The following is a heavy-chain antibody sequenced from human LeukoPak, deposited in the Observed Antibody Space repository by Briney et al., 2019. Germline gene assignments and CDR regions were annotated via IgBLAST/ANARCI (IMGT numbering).Heavy chain of an antibody. CDR3: ARGGTLWFGELLYLDY. CDR2: INPNSGGT. CDR1: GYTFTGYY. Sequence: ASVKVSCKASGYTFTGYYMHWVRQAPGQGLEWVGWINPNSGGTNYAQKFQGRVTMTRDTSISTAYMELSRLRSDGTAVYYCARGGTLWFGELLYLDYWGQGTLVTVSS. J-gene: IGHJ4*02. V-gene: IGHV1-2*02. D-gene: IGHD3-10*01.